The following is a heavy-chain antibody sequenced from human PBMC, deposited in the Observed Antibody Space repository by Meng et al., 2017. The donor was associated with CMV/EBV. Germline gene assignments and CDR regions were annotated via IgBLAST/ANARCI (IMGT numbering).Heavy chain of an antibody. CDR3: ARDLMNCSSTSCANWFDP. Sequence: ETGPGLVKPSGTLSLPCTVSGRSLSSYYWSWIRQPAGKGLEWIGRIYTSGSTNYNPSLKSRVTMSVDTSKNQFSLKLSSVTAADTAVYYCARDLMNCSSTSCANWFDPWGQGTLVTVSS. CDR1: GRSLSSYY. J-gene: IGHJ5*02. V-gene: IGHV4-4*07. CDR2: IYTSGST. D-gene: IGHD2-2*01.